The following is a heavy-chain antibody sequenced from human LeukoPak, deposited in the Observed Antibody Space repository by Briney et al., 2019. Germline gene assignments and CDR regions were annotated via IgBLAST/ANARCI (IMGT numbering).Heavy chain of an antibody. CDR1: GGSFSGYY. CDR3: ARGRQDVTMIVVIMTAVSYYLDV. J-gene: IGHJ6*03. Sequence: SETLSLTCAVYGGSFSGYYWTWIRHTPEKGLEWIGEMNPSGSTNYNPSLKSRVTISVDTSKNQFSLTLSSVTAADTAVYYCARGRQDVTMIVVIMTAVSYYLDVWGKGTTVTVS. CDR2: MNPSGST. V-gene: IGHV4-34*01. D-gene: IGHD3-22*01.